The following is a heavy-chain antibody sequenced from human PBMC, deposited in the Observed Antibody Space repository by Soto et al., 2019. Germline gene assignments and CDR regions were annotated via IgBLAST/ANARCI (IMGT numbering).Heavy chain of an antibody. CDR2: ISHDGTKE. V-gene: IGHV3-30*03. CDR1: GFMFSNYG. CDR3: ATLQRLWGSYRPPDN. Sequence: QVQLVESGGGVVQPGRSLRVSCAASGFMFSNYGINWVRQAPGKGLEWVAVISHDGTKEFYADSVKGRFIISRDNSRNTMYLQMNNLKVEDTAVYYCATLQRLWGSYRPPDNWGQGTLVSVSS. J-gene: IGHJ4*02. D-gene: IGHD3-16*02.